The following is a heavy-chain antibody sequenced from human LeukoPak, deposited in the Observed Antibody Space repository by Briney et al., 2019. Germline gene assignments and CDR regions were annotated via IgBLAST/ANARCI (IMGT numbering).Heavy chain of an antibody. Sequence: PGGSLRLSCAASGFTFSSYEMNWVRQAPGKGLEWVSYISSSGSTIYYADSVKGRFTISRDNAKNSLYLQMNSLRAEDTAVYYCAREGDYDSSGYYIPKYYYYYMDVWGKGTTVTISS. D-gene: IGHD3-22*01. J-gene: IGHJ6*03. CDR1: GFTFSSYE. V-gene: IGHV3-48*03. CDR2: ISSSGSTI. CDR3: AREGDYDSSGYYIPKYYYYYMDV.